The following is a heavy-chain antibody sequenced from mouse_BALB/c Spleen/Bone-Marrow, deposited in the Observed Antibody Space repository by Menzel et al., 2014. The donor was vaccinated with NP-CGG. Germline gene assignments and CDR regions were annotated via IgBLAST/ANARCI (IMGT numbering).Heavy chain of an antibody. CDR3: ARDINYDIYWYFDV. CDR1: GFTFTDYY. J-gene: IGHJ1*01. Sequence: EVQRVESGGGLAQPGGSLRLSCATSGFTFTDYYMSWVRQPPGKALEWLGFSRNKANGYTTEYSASVKGRFTISRDNSQSILYLQMNTLRAEDSATYYCARDINYDIYWYFDVWGAGTTVTVSS. CDR2: SRNKANGYTT. D-gene: IGHD2-4*01. V-gene: IGHV7-3*02.